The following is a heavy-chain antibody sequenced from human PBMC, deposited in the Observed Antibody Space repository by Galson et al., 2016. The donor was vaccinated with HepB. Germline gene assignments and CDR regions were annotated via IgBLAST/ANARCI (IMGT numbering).Heavy chain of an antibody. V-gene: IGHV3-23*01. CDR2: VHYDGDTT. D-gene: IGHD4-17*01. CDR1: GFTFSNYP. CDR3: AKTYGDYHIGQWDY. J-gene: IGHJ4*02. Sequence: SLRLSCAASGFTFSNYPMRWVRQAAGKGLEWVSSVHYDGDTTYYSDSVKGRFTIFRDQSKNTVYLQMNSLRVEDTAVYYCAKTYGDYHIGQWDYWGQGTLAIVSS.